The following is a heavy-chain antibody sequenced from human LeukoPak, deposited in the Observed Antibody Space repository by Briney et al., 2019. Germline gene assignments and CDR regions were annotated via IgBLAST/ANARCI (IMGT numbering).Heavy chain of an antibody. V-gene: IGHV3-7*01. D-gene: IGHD7-27*01. CDR2: IKQDGSEK. CDR1: GFTFSSYW. J-gene: IGHJ3*02. CDR3: ARDANWGFDAFDI. Sequence: GGSLRLSCAASGFTFSSYWMSWVRQAPGKGLEWVANIKQDGSEKYYVDSVKGRFTISRDNAKNSLYLQMNSLRAEDTAVYSCARDANWGFDAFDIWGQGTMVTVSS.